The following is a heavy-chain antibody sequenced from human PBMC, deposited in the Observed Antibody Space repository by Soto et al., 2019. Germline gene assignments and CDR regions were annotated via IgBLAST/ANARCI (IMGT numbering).Heavy chain of an antibody. Sequence: GGSLRLSCAASGFTFSSYSMNWVRQAPGKGLEWVSSISSSSSYIYYADSVKGRFTISRDNAKNSLYLQMNSLRAEGTAVYYCARDHWVVVAATREAAFDIWGQGTMVTVSS. D-gene: IGHD2-15*01. CDR1: GFTFSSYS. V-gene: IGHV3-21*01. CDR2: ISSSSSYI. J-gene: IGHJ3*02. CDR3: ARDHWVVVAATREAAFDI.